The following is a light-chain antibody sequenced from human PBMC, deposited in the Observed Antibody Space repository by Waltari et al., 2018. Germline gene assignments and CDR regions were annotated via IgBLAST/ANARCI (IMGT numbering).Light chain of an antibody. CDR1: SLRASY. V-gene: IGLV3-19*01. CDR3: SSRDSSASLVL. CDR2: GKN. Sequence: SSELTQDPAVSVALGQTVRITCQGASLRASYASWYQQKSGQAPILVLFGKNKRPSGIPDRFSGYNSETTTSLTITGAQAEDEADYYCSSRDSSASLVLFAGGTKLTVL. J-gene: IGLJ2*01.